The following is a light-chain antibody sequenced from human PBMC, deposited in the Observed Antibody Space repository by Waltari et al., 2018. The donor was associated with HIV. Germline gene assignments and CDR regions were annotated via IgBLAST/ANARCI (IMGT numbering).Light chain of an antibody. CDR1: HSNIGNND. Sequence: QSVLTQPPSLSEAPRQRVTLSCSGIHSNIGNNDVNWYQQLPGKPPKLLIYYNDLLPSGVSDRFSGSRSGTSASLAISGLQSEDEAHYYCASWDDRLNGWVFGGGTQLTVL. V-gene: IGLV1-36*01. J-gene: IGLJ3*02. CDR2: YND. CDR3: ASWDDRLNGWV.